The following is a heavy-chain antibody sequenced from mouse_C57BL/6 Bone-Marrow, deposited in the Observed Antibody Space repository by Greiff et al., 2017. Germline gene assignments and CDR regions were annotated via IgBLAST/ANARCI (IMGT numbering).Heavy chain of an antibody. J-gene: IGHJ2*01. CDR1: GYTFTSYW. V-gene: IGHV1-50*01. CDR3: AVYYYGSSYGDY. CDR2: IDPSDSYT. D-gene: IGHD1-1*01. Sequence: VQLQQSGAELVKPGASVKLSCTASGYTFTSYWMQWVKQRPGQGLEWIGEIDPSDSYTNYNQKFKGKATLTVDTSSSTAYMQLSSLTSEDSAVYYCAVYYYGSSYGDYWGKGTTLTVSS.